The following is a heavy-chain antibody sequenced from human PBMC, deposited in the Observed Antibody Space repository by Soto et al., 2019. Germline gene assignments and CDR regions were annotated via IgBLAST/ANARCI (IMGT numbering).Heavy chain of an antibody. CDR2: INHSGST. J-gene: IGHJ4*02. V-gene: IGHV4-34*01. D-gene: IGHD6-13*01. Sequence: SETLSLTCAVYGGSFSGYYWSWIRQPPGKGLEWIGEINHSGSTNYNPSLKSRVTISVDTSKNQFSLKLSSVTAADTAVYYCARGNKIVRYSSSWYPFWYWGQGTLVTVSS. CDR3: ARGNKIVRYSSSWYPFWY. CDR1: GGSFSGYY.